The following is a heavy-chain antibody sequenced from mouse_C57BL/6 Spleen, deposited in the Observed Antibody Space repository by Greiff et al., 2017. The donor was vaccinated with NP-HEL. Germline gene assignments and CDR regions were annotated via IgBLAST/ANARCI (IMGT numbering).Heavy chain of an antibody. D-gene: IGHD1-1*01. CDR3: ARGGYGRGAMDY. Sequence: DVQLQESGPGLVKPSQSLSLTCSVTGYSITRGYYWNWIRQFPGNKLEWMGYISYDGSNNYNPSLKTRISITHDTSKNQFFLKLNSVTTEDTATYYCARGGYGRGAMDYWVQGSSVTVSS. CDR1: GYSITRGYY. J-gene: IGHJ4*01. V-gene: IGHV3-6*01. CDR2: ISYDGSN.